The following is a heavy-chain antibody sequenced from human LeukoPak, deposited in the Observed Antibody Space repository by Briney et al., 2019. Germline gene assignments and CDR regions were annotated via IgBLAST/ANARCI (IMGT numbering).Heavy chain of an antibody. CDR3: ARPFGTSSGFDY. D-gene: IGHD6-6*01. V-gene: IGHV4-39*01. Sequence: PSETLSLTCTVSGGSISTNSYYWGWIRQPPGKGLEWIGGLSYTGSSYYNPSLKSPVTISGDTSKNQFSLKVRSVTAADTAVYYCARPFGTSSGFDYWGQGILVTVSS. CDR2: LSYTGSS. J-gene: IGHJ4*02. CDR1: GGSISTNSYY.